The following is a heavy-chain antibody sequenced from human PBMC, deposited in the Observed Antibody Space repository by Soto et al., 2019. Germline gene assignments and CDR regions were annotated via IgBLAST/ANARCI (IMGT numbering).Heavy chain of an antibody. V-gene: IGHV3-48*02. CDR1: GFTFRSFG. Sequence: EVQLVESGGGLVQPGGSLRLSCAASGFTFRSFGMNWFRQAPGKGLEWVSYISSTSSTIYYADSVKGRFTISRDNAKNSLYLQMSSLRDEDTAVYYCTRGGLGPVDYWGQGTLVTVSS. CDR3: TRGGLGPVDY. CDR2: ISSTSSTI. J-gene: IGHJ4*02. D-gene: IGHD7-27*01.